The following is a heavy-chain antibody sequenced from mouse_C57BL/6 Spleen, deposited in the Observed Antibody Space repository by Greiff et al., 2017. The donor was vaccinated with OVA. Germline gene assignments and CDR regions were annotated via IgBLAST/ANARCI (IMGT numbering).Heavy chain of an antibody. Sequence: EVMLVESGGGLVKPGGSLKLSCAASGFTFSSYAMSWVRQTPEKRLEWVATISDGGSYTYYPDNVKGRFTISRDNAKNNLYLQMSHLKSEDTAMYYCARNYGSRNYFDYWGQGTTLTVSS. J-gene: IGHJ2*01. D-gene: IGHD1-1*01. CDR3: ARNYGSRNYFDY. V-gene: IGHV5-4*03. CDR2: ISDGGSYT. CDR1: GFTFSSYA.